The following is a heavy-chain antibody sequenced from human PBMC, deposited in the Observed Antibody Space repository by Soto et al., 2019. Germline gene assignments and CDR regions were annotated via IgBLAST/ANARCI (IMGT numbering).Heavy chain of an antibody. CDR1: GGSFSGYY. D-gene: IGHD3-10*01. J-gene: IGHJ5*02. CDR2: INHSGST. V-gene: IGHV4-34*01. CDR3: ARDPDSGSYYGWFAP. Sequence: PSGTLAHTCAVYGGSFSGYYWSWIRQPPGKGLEWIGEINHSGSTNYNPSLKSRVTISVDTSKNQFSLKLSSVTAADTAVYYCARDPDSGSYYGWFAPLGQGTLVAAPQ.